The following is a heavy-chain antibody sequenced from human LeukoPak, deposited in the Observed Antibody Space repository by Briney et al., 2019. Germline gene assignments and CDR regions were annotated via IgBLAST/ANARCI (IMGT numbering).Heavy chain of an antibody. D-gene: IGHD3-22*01. J-gene: IGHJ1*01. CDR3: AKRDHYDSSGYAPLFQH. V-gene: IGHV3-23*01. CDR1: GFTFSSYA. CDR2: ISRSDGTT. Sequence: GGSLRLSCAGSGFTFSSYAMTWVRQAPGTGLEWVSSISRSDGTTYYADSVKGRFTISRDNSKNTLFLQMNSLRAEDTAVYYCAKRDHYDSSGYAPLFQHWGQGTLVTVSS.